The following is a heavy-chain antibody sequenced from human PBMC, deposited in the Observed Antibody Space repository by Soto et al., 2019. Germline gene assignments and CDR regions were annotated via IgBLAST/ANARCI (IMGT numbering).Heavy chain of an antibody. J-gene: IGHJ3*02. CDR2: IWYDGSNK. Sequence: QVQLVESGGGVVQPGRSLRLSCAASGFTFSSYGMHWVRQAPGKGLEWVAVIWYDGSNKYYADSVKGRFTISRENSKNTLYLQMNSLRAEDTAVYYCARVVRPINAFDIWGQGTMVTVSS. D-gene: IGHD1-26*01. CDR3: ARVVRPINAFDI. CDR1: GFTFSSYG. V-gene: IGHV3-33*01.